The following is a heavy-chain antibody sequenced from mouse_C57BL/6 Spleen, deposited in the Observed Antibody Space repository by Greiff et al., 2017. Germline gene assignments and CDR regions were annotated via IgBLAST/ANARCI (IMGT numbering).Heavy chain of an antibody. J-gene: IGHJ3*01. D-gene: IGHD1-1*01. CDR2: ISSGSSTI. V-gene: IGHV5-17*01. CDR1: GFTFSDYG. Sequence: EVKLMESGGGLVKPGGSLKLSCAASGFTFSDYGMNWVRQATEKGLEWVAYISSGSSTIYYADTVKGRFTISRDNAKNTLFLQMTSLRSEDTAMYYCATGSSYWFAYWGQGTLVTVSA. CDR3: ATGSSYWFAY.